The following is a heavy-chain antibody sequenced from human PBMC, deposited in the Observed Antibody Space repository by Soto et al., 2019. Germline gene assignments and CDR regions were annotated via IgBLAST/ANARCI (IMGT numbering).Heavy chain of an antibody. J-gene: IGHJ3*02. V-gene: IGHV1-46*01. D-gene: IGHD5-12*01. CDR2: FNPSGDAT. CDR3: ARRGMAKFGFDT. Sequence: QFQLVQYGAGVKKHGTSENVACKASGYIFSNDYMHWGRQAPGQGVEWMGVFNPSGDATHYAQSCQGRVAVTRDTSASTVYMELSTLATADTSVYYCARRGMAKFGFDTWGQGTMVTVSS. CDR1: GYIFSNDY.